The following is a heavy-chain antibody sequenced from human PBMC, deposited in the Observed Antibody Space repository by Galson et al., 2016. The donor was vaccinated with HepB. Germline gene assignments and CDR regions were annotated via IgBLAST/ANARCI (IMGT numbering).Heavy chain of an antibody. CDR2: IKGDGSVE. J-gene: IGHJ4*02. V-gene: IGHV3-7*01. CDR3: ARDPACAGGGDCFTLDY. Sequence: SLRLSCAASGFTFSTYNMHWVRQAPGKGLEWVADIKGDGSVEKYVDSVKGRFTISRDNPKNLLFLQMNSRRAEDTAVYYCARDPACAGGGDCFTLDYWGPGTLVTVSS. CDR1: GFTFSTYN. D-gene: IGHD2-21*02.